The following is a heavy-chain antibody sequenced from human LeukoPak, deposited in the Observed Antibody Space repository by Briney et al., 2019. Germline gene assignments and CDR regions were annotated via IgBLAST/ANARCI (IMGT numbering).Heavy chain of an antibody. V-gene: IGHV4-34*01. CDR3: ARGIAAADYYFDY. CDR1: GGSLSGYY. Sequence: SETLSLTCAVYGGSLSGYYWSWIRQPPGKGLEWIGEINHSGSTNYNPSLKSRVTVSVDTSKNQFSLKLSSVTAADTAVYYCARGIAAADYYFDYWGQGTLVTVSS. J-gene: IGHJ4*02. CDR2: INHSGST. D-gene: IGHD6-13*01.